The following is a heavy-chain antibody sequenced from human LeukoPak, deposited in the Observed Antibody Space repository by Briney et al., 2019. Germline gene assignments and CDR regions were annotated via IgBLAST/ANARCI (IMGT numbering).Heavy chain of an antibody. V-gene: IGHV3-74*01. CDR1: GFTFSSYW. J-gene: IGHJ4*02. CDR2: VNSDGSST. CDR3: ARGSSSGWPDYFDY. D-gene: IGHD6-19*01. Sequence: GGSLRLSCAASGFTFSSYWMHWVRQAPGKGLVWVSRVNSDGSSTTYADSVKGRFSISRDNAKNTLYLQMNSLRAEDTAVYYCARGSSSGWPDYFDYWGQGVLVTVSS.